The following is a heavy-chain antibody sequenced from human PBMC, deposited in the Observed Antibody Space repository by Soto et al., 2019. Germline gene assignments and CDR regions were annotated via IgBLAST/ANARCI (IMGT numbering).Heavy chain of an antibody. J-gene: IGHJ5*02. Sequence: VQLLESGGGLVEPGGSLRLSCAASGFTFSSYAMSWVRQAPGKGLEWVSAISGSGGSTYYADSVKGRFTISRDNSKNTLYLQMNSLRAEDTAVYYCAKIQPAYYDFWSGYSPNWFDPWGQGTLVTVSS. CDR1: GFTFSSYA. V-gene: IGHV3-23*01. CDR3: AKIQPAYYDFWSGYSPNWFDP. CDR2: ISGSGGST. D-gene: IGHD3-3*01.